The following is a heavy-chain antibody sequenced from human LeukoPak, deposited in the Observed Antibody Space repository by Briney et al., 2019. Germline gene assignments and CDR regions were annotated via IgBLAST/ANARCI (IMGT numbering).Heavy chain of an antibody. CDR1: GYTFNNHY. Sequence: ASVKVSCKASGYTFNNHYMYWVRQAPGQGLEWMGVINPSGGSTSYAQKFQGRVTMTRDTSTRTVYMEVNSLRVEDTAVYYCAGLQWEPPDYWGQGTLVIVSS. V-gene: IGHV1-46*02. CDR3: AGLQWEPPDY. CDR2: INPSGGST. D-gene: IGHD1-26*01. J-gene: IGHJ4*02.